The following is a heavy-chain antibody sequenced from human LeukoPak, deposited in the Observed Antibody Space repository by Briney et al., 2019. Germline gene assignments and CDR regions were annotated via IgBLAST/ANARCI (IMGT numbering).Heavy chain of an antibody. CDR3: ARHYYGGSGAFDI. D-gene: IGHD4-23*01. CDR1: GGSISSYY. CDR2: IYYSGST. Sequence: PSETLSLTCTVSGGSISSYYWSWIRQPPGKGLEWIGYIYYSGSTNYNPSLKSRVTMSVDTSKNQFSLKLSSVTAADTAIYYCARHYYGGSGAFDIWGQGIMLTVS. J-gene: IGHJ3*02. V-gene: IGHV4-59*08.